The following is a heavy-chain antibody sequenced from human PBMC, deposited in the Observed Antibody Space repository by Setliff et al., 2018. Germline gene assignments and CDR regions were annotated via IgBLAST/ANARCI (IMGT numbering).Heavy chain of an antibody. CDR1: GFTFNTFW. CDR2: INPGGSEE. V-gene: IGHV3-7*01. Sequence: QPGGSLRLSCAASGFTFNTFWMTWVRQAPGKGLEWVANINPGGSEEYYLDSVKGRFTISRDNAKTSLYLLMNSLRADDTAVYFCARDNTLFGVVITGSWFDPWGQGTLVTVSS. D-gene: IGHD3-3*01. J-gene: IGHJ5*02. CDR3: ARDNTLFGVVITGSWFDP.